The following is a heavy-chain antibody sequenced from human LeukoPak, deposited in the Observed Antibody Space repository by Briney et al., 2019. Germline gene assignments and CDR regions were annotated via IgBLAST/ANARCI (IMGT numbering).Heavy chain of an antibody. D-gene: IGHD3-9*01. V-gene: IGHV3-23*01. Sequence: PGGSLRLSCAASGFTLSSYAMSWVRQAPGKGLEWVSAISGSGGSTYYADSVKGRFTISRDNSKNTLYLQMNSLRAEDTAVYYCAKGSYFFLTGYNYFDYWGQGTLVTVSS. J-gene: IGHJ4*02. CDR1: GFTLSSYA. CDR2: ISGSGGST. CDR3: AKGSYFFLTGYNYFDY.